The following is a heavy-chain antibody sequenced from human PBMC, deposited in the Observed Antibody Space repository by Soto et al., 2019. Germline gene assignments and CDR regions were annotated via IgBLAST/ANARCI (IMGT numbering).Heavy chain of an antibody. D-gene: IGHD5-12*01. CDR3: ARSGSENDF. V-gene: IGHV3-7*03. CDR2: IKVDGSEK. Sequence: EVQLVESGGGLVQPGGSLRLSCAASGFTFSGYWMSWVRQAPGKGLEWVANIKVDGSEKNYVDSVRGRFTISRDNAMNSLYLEMNSLRAEDTAVYYCARSGSENDFWGQGTLVTVSS. J-gene: IGHJ4*02. CDR1: GFTFSGYW.